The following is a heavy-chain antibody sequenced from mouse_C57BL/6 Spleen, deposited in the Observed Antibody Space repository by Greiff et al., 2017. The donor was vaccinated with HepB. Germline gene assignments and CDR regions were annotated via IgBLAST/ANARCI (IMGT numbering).Heavy chain of an antibody. J-gene: IGHJ3*01. CDR1: GYTFTDYY. V-gene: IGHV1-84*01. CDR3: ARGVGAWFAY. Sequence: LKESGPELVKPGASVKISCKASGYTFTDYYINWVKQRPGQGLEWIGWIYPGSGNTKYNEKFKGKATLTVDPSSSTAYMQLSSLTSEDSAVYFCARGVGAWFAYWGQGTLVTVSA. D-gene: IGHD1-1*02. CDR2: IYPGSGNT.